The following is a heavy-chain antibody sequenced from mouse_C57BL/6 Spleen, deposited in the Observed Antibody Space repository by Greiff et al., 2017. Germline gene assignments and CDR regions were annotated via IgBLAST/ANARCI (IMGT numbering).Heavy chain of an antibody. V-gene: IGHV1-4*01. Sequence: VQLQQSGAELARPGASVKMSCKASGYTFTSYTMHWVKQRPGQGLEWIGYINPSSGYTKYNQKFKDKATLTADKSSSTAYMQLISLTSEDSAVYYCARVIKDAMDYWGQGTSVTVSS. D-gene: IGHD2-4*01. CDR2: INPSSGYT. CDR3: ARVIKDAMDY. J-gene: IGHJ4*01. CDR1: GYTFTSYT.